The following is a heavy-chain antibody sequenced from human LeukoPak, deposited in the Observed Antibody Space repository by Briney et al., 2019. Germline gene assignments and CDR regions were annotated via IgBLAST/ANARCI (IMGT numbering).Heavy chain of an antibody. D-gene: IGHD3-16*01. V-gene: IGHV4-38-2*01. CDR2: IYYSGST. CDR1: GYSISSGHF. J-gene: IGHJ4*02. Sequence: PSETLSLTCAVSGYSISSGHFWGWIRPPPGKGLEWIGSIYYSGSTYYNPSLKSRVTMSADTSKNQFSLKLSSVTAADTAVYYCARGGGYDYWGQGTLVIVSS. CDR3: ARGGGYDY.